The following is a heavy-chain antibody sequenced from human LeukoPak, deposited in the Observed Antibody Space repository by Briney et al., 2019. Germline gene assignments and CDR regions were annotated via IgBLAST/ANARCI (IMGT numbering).Heavy chain of an antibody. V-gene: IGHV1-18*01. CDR2: ISAYNGNT. Sequence: ASVKVSCKASGYTFTSYGISWVRQAPGQGLEWMGWISAYNGNTNYAQKLQGRVTMTTDTSTSTAYMELRSLRSDDTAVYYCARKIPSYCSSTSCYTYFDYWGQGTLVTVTS. J-gene: IGHJ4*02. D-gene: IGHD2-2*02. CDR1: GYTFTSYG. CDR3: ARKIPSYCSSTSCYTYFDY.